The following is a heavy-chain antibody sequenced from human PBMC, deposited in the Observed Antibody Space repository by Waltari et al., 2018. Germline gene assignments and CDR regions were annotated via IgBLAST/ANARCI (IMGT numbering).Heavy chain of an antibody. CDR3: ARKLVGATKPLWFDP. J-gene: IGHJ5*02. D-gene: IGHD1-26*01. CDR2: INPNSGGT. CDR1: GYTFTGYY. Sequence: QVQLVQSGAEVKKPGASVKVSCKASGYTFTGYYMHWGRQAPGQGLEWMGRINPNSGGTNYAQKFQGRVTMTRDTSISTAYMELSRLRSDDTAVYYCARKLVGATKPLWFDPWGQGTLVTVSS. V-gene: IGHV1-2*06.